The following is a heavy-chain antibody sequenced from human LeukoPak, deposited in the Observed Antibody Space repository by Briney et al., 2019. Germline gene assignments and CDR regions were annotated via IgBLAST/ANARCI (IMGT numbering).Heavy chain of an antibody. Sequence: GGSLRLSCAASGFTFSSYSMNWVRQAPGKGQEWVSYITSSSSTIYYADSVQRRFTISRDNAKNSLYLQMNSLRAEDTAVYYCVEGAYDFCFDYWGQGTLVTVSS. J-gene: IGHJ4*02. CDR2: ITSSSSTI. CDR3: VEGAYDFCFDY. CDR1: GFTFSSYS. D-gene: IGHD5-12*01. V-gene: IGHV3-48*01.